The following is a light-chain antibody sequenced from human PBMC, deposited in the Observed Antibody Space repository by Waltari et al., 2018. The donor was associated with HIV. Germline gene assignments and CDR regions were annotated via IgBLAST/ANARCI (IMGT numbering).Light chain of an antibody. J-gene: IGLJ3*02. CDR1: SSNIATNY. CDR2: DNN. CDR3: GTWDSSLSAV. V-gene: IGLV1-51*01. Sequence: QSVLTQPPSVSAAPGQSVTISCPGSSSNIATNYVPWYQHLPGAAPKLLIYDNNSRPSGIPDRFSGSKSGTSATLVITGLQTGDEADYYCGTWDSSLSAVFGGGTKLTVL.